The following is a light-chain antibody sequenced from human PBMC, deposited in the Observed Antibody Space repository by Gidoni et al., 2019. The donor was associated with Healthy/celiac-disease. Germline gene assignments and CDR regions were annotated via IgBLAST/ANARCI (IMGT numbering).Light chain of an antibody. CDR3: QQYDNLPLG. Sequence: DIQMTQSPSSLSASVGDRVTITCQASQDSSNYLNWYQQKPGKAPKLLIYDASNLETGVPSRFSGSGSGTDFTFTISSLQPEDIATYYCQQYDNLPLGFGPGTKVEIK. CDR2: DAS. CDR1: QDSSNY. J-gene: IGKJ3*01. V-gene: IGKV1-33*01.